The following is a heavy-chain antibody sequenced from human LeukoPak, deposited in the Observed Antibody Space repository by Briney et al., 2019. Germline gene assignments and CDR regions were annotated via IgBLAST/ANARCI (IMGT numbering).Heavy chain of an antibody. D-gene: IGHD3-16*02. J-gene: IGHJ4*02. CDR1: GGSIDSTNW. CDR3: ARSHDHLWGNYPDY. V-gene: IGHV4/OR15-8*01. CDR2: IHHDGRI. Sequence: SETLSLTCDVSGGSIDSTNWWNWVRQPPGKGLEWIGEIHHDGRINYNPSLKSQVTLSVDKSKNQFSLRLNSVTAADTAMYYCARSHDHLWGNYPDYWGQGTLVTVSS.